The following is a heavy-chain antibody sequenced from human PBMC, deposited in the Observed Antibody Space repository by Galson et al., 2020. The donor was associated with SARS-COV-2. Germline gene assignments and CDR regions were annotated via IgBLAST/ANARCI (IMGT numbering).Heavy chain of an antibody. CDR1: GGYISSYY. Sequence: SETLSLTCTVYGGYISSYYWSWIRQPPGKGLEWLGYIYYSGSTNYNPSLKSRVTISVDTSKNQFSLKLSSVTAADTAVYYCARGGKNIYYYYGMDVWGQGATVTVSS. J-gene: IGHJ6*02. CDR3: ARGGKNIYYYYGMDV. CDR2: IYYSGST. V-gene: IGHV4-59*01.